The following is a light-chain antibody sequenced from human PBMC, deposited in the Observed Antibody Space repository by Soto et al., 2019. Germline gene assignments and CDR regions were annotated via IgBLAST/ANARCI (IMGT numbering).Light chain of an antibody. Sequence: EIVLTQSPATLSLSPGERATLSCRASQSVDGYVAWFQQKPGQAPSLLIYDVSNRAVGVPARFSGSGSGTDYTLTINSLEPEDFAVYYCHQHGASPFTFGPGTKVDI. V-gene: IGKV3-11*01. J-gene: IGKJ3*01. CDR1: QSVDGY. CDR3: HQHGASPFT. CDR2: DVS.